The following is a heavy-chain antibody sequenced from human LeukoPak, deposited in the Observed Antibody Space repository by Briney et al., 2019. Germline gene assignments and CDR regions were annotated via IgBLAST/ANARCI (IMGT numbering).Heavy chain of an antibody. D-gene: IGHD1-1*01. V-gene: IGHV3-11*01. CDR1: GFTFSDYY. CDR3: AIRAWNAFDI. CDR2: ISSSSTTT. J-gene: IGHJ3*02. Sequence: PGGSLRLSCAASGFTFSDYYMNWIRQAPGKGLEWVSYISSSSTTTYYADSVKGRFTISRDNAKNSLYLQMNSLRVEDTAVYYCAIRAWNAFDIWGQGTMVTVFS.